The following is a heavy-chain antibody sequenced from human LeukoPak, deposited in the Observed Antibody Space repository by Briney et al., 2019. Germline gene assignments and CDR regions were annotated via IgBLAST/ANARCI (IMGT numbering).Heavy chain of an antibody. CDR2: IYPGDSDT. CDR3: ATPAEYFQH. V-gene: IGHV5-51*01. J-gene: IGHJ1*01. CDR1: GYSFTSYW. Sequence: SLQXSCXGSGYSFTSYWIGWVRQLPGKGLEGRGIIYPGDSDTRYSPSFQGHVTISADKSISTAYLQWSSLKASDTAMYYCATPAEYFQHWGQGTLVTVSS.